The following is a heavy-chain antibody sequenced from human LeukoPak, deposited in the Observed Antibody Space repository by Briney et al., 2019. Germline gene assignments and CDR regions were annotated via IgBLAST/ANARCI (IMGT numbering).Heavy chain of an antibody. CDR1: GGSISSSSYY. J-gene: IGHJ5*02. CDR2: IYYSGST. V-gene: IGHV4-39*01. Sequence: SETLSLTCTVSGGSISSSSYYWGWIRQPPGKGLEWIGSIYYSGSTYYNPSLKSRVTISVDTSKNQFSLKLSSVTAADTAVYYCARRKRAIFLSGYYSGNWFDPWGQGTLVTVSS. D-gene: IGHD3-22*01. CDR3: ARRKRAIFLSGYYSGNWFDP.